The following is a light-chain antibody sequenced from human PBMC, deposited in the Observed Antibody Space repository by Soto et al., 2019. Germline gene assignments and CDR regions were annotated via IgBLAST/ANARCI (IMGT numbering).Light chain of an antibody. V-gene: IGLV2-14*01. CDR2: DVS. CDR1: SSDVGGYNY. CDR3: SSYTSSSTLVV. J-gene: IGLJ2*01. Sequence: QSALTQPASVSGSPGQSITLSCTGTSSDVGGYNYVSWYQQHPGKAPKLMIYDVSNRPSGVSNRFSGSKSGNTASLTISGLQAEDEADDYCSSYTSSSTLVVFGGGTKVTVL.